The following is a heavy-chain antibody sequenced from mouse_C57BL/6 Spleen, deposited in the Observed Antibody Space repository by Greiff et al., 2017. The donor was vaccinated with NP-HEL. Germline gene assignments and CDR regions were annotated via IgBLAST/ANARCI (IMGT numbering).Heavy chain of an antibody. Sequence: VQLQQSGAELASPGASVTLSCTASGYTFTDHIMNWVNKRPGQGLEWIGRIYPVSGETNYNQKFMGKATFSVDRSSSTVYMVLNSLTSEDPAVYYFGRAAQDTCAMDYWGQGTSVTVSS. CDR3: GRAAQDTCAMDY. D-gene: IGHD3-2*02. J-gene: IGHJ4*01. CDR2: IYPVSGET. CDR1: GYTFTDHI. V-gene: IGHV1-11*01.